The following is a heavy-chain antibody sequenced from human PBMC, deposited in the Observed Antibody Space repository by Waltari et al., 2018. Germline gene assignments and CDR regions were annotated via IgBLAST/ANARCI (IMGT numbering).Heavy chain of an antibody. CDR2: MNPNSGNT. CDR3: AGSIAAALAWFDP. CDR1: GYTFTSYD. D-gene: IGHD6-13*01. V-gene: IGHV1-8*03. Sequence: QVQLVQSGAEVKKPGASVKVSCKASGYTFTSYDINWVRQATGQGLEWMGWMNPNSGNTGYAQKFQGRVTITRNTSISTAYMELSSVTAADTAVYYCAGSIAAALAWFDPWGQGTLVTVSS. J-gene: IGHJ5*02.